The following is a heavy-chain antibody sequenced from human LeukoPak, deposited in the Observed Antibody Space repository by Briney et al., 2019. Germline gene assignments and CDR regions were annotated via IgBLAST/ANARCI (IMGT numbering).Heavy chain of an antibody. CDR3: ARGARPYGSGNYYTEYYFDY. D-gene: IGHD3-10*01. V-gene: IGHV3-48*03. CDR1: GFTFSSYE. CDR2: IGSSGSTI. J-gene: IGHJ4*02. Sequence: QPGGSLRLSCAASGFTFSSYEMNWVRLAPGKGLEWVSYIGSSGSTIYYADSVKGRFTISRDNAKNSLYLQMNSLRAEDTAVYYCARGARPYGSGNYYTEYYFDYWGQGTLVTVSS.